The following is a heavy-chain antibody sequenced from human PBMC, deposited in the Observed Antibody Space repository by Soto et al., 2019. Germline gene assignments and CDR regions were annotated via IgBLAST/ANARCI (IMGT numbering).Heavy chain of an antibody. CDR3: ARGPVTTFRAFDI. V-gene: IGHV1-3*01. J-gene: IGHJ3*02. CDR2: INAGNGNT. Sequence: QVQLVQSGAEVKKPGASVKVSCKASGYTFTSYAMHWVRQAPGQRLEWMGWINAGNGNTKYSQKFQGRVTITRDTSASTAYMELSSLRSEDTAVYYCARGPVTTFRAFDIWGQGTMVTVSS. CDR1: GYTFTSYA. D-gene: IGHD4-17*01.